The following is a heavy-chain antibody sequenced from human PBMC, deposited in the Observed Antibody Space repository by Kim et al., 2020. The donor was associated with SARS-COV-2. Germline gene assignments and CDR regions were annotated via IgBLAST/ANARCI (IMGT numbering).Heavy chain of an antibody. V-gene: IGHV1-2*02. Sequence: ASVKVSCKASGYSFTGYYIHWVRQAPGQGPEWMGWIIPNSGETKYPQKFRGRVTMSSDPSISTAYMELSSLRSDDTAVYYCARELTRTGYNTPPSYWGQGALVTVSS. D-gene: IGHD1-1*01. CDR1: GYSFTGYY. CDR3: ARELTRTGYNTPPSY. J-gene: IGHJ4*02. CDR2: IIPNSGET.